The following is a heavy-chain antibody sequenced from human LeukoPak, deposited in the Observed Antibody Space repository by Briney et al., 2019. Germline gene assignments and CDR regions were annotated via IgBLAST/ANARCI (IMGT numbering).Heavy chain of an antibody. J-gene: IGHJ4*02. D-gene: IGHD4-17*01. Sequence: GRSLRLSCAASGFTFSSYGVHWVRQAPGKGLEWVAVISYDGSNKYYADSVKGRFTISRDNSKNTLYLQMNSLRAADTAVYYCAKEMTTVTTFSLDYWGQGTLVTVSS. CDR3: AKEMTTVTTFSLDY. V-gene: IGHV3-30*18. CDR2: ISYDGSNK. CDR1: GFTFSSYG.